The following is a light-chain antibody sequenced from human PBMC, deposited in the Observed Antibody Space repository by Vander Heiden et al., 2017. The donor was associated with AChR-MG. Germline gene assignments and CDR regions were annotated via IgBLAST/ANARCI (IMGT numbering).Light chain of an antibody. V-gene: IGLV6-57*03. CDR2: EDN. J-gene: IGLJ7*01. CDR1: SGSIASNY. Sequence: FMLTQPHSVSESPGQPVTISCTRSSGSIASNYVQWYQQLPCSAPTTVIYEDNQRPSVVPDRFSGSIDISSISASLTISGLKTEDEADYYFQSYDISNLVFVGGTQLTVF. CDR3: QSYDISNLV.